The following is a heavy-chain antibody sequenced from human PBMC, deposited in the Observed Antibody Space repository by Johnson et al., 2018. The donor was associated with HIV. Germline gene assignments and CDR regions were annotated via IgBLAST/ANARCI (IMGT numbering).Heavy chain of an antibody. Sequence: VQLVESGGGLIQPGGSLRLSCAASGFTVSSNYMSWVRQAPGKGLEWVGRIKSKTDGGTTDYAAPVKGRFTISRDDSKDTLYLQINSLKTEETAVYYCTSEGAFYDAFDIWGQGTMVTVSS. D-gene: IGHD3-16*01. J-gene: IGHJ3*02. CDR2: IKSKTDGGTT. V-gene: IGHV3-15*01. CDR3: TSEGAFYDAFDI. CDR1: GFTVSSNY.